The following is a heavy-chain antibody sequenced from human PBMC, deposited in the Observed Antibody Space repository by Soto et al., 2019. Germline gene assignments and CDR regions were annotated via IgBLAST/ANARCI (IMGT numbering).Heavy chain of an antibody. CDR1: GFTFSSYG. V-gene: IGHV3-33*01. CDR3: ARDKGAAAGHGFDY. D-gene: IGHD6-13*01. Sequence: QVQLVESGGGVLQPGRSLRLSCAASGFTFSSYGMHWVRQAPGKGLEWVAVIWYDGSNKYYADSVKGRFTISRDNSKNTLYLQMNSLRAEDTAVYYCARDKGAAAGHGFDYWGQGTLVTVSS. J-gene: IGHJ4*02. CDR2: IWYDGSNK.